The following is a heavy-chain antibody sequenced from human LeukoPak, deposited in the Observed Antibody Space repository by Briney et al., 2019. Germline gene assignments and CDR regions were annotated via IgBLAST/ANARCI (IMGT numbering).Heavy chain of an antibody. CDR3: ATGGYSGLFLFNY. Sequence: GGSLRLPCAASGFNFGNYAMSWVSQAPGKGLEWVSGVSDGGGSTHYADSVKGRFTISRDTSKNTLYLQMNSLRVEDTAIYFCATGGYSGLFLFNYWGQGTLVTVSS. CDR2: VSDGGGST. V-gene: IGHV3-23*01. CDR1: GFNFGNYA. J-gene: IGHJ4*02. D-gene: IGHD1-26*01.